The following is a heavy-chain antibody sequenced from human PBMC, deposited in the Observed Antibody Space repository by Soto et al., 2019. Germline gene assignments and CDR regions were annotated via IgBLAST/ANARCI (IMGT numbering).Heavy chain of an antibody. J-gene: IGHJ6*02. V-gene: IGHV1-69*13. D-gene: IGHD2-2*01. CDR2: IIPIFGTA. CDR3: ARGSTSFQRYYYGMDV. Sequence: ASVKVSCKASGGTFSSYAISWVRQAPGQGLEWMGGIIPIFGTANYAQKFQGRVTITADESTSTAYMELSSLRSEDTAVYYCARGSTSFQRYYYGMDVWGQGTTVTVSS. CDR1: GGTFSSYA.